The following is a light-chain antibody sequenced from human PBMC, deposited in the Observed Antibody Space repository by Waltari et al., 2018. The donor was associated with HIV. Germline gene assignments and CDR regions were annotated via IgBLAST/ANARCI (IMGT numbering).Light chain of an antibody. Sequence: QSALTQPAPVSGPPGRSITLPCTGTRSDIGGYNYVPWYQQHPGKAPKLMIYEVSNRPSGVSSRFSGSKSGNTASLTISGLQAEDEADYYCSSYTGSTTVVFGGGTKVTVL. J-gene: IGLJ2*01. CDR1: RSDIGGYNY. CDR3: SSYTGSTTVV. CDR2: EVS. V-gene: IGLV2-14*03.